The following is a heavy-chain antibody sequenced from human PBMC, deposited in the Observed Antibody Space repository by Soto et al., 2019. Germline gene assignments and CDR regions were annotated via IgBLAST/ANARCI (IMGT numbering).Heavy chain of an antibody. CDR3: ASEVTGYCSGGSCLDYYGMDV. Sequence: QVQLVQSGAEVKKPGSSVKVSCKASGGTFSSYAIGWVRQAPGKGLEWMGGIIPIFGTANYAQKFQGRVTITADESTSTAYMELSSLRSEDTALYYCASEVTGYCSGGSCLDYYGMDVWGQGTTVTVSS. V-gene: IGHV1-69*01. D-gene: IGHD2-15*01. CDR1: GGTFSSYA. CDR2: IIPIFGTA. J-gene: IGHJ6*02.